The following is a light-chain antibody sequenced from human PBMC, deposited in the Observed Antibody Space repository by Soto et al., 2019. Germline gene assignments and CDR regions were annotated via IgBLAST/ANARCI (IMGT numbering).Light chain of an antibody. CDR1: QSVSSN. CDR3: QQYNNWPMYT. CDR2: CAS. Sequence: EIVMTQSPATLSVSPGERATLSCRASQSVSSNLAWYQQKPGQAPRLLIFCASTRTPGIPARFGGSGSGTEFTLTISSLQSEDFAVSYCQQYNNWPMYTFGQGTKLEIK. V-gene: IGKV3-15*01. J-gene: IGKJ2*01.